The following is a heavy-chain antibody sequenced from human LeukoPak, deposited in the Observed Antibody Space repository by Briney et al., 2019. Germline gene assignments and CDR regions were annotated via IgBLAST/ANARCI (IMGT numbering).Heavy chain of an antibody. J-gene: IGHJ3*02. CDR3: ARDGVGLLWFEKKNAFDI. V-gene: IGHV3-33*01. CDR1: GFTFSSYG. D-gene: IGHD3-10*01. CDR2: VRYDGTKK. Sequence: PGGSLRLSCAASGFTFSSYGMVWVRQAPGKGLEWVAVVRYDGTKKYYADSVKGRFAISRDNAKNSLYLQMNSLRAEDTAVYYCARDGVGLLWFEKKNAFDIWGQGTMVTVSS.